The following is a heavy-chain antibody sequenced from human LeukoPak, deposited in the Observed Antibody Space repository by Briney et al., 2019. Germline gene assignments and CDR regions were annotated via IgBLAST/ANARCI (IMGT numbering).Heavy chain of an antibody. V-gene: IGHV3-30*02. D-gene: IGHD2-15*01. J-gene: IGHJ3*02. Sequence: GGSLRLSCAASGFTFRTYGMHWVRQAPGKGLEWVAFIHYDGSNKYYADSVKGRFTISRDNTKNTLYLQMNSLRAEDTAVYYCARHGGSDPDAFDIWGQGTMVTVSS. CDR1: GFTFRTYG. CDR2: IHYDGSNK. CDR3: ARHGGSDPDAFDI.